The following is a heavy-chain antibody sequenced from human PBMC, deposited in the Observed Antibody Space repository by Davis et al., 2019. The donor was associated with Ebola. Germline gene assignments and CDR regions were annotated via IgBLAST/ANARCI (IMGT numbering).Heavy chain of an antibody. CDR2: IYNSGST. J-gene: IGHJ6*02. D-gene: IGHD5-18*01. CDR3: ARPVAPGYSYGYYYYDMDV. Sequence: SETLSLTCAVSAGSISSSTYYWGWIRQPPGKGLEWIGRIYNSGSTYYNPSLESRVTISVDTSKNQLSLKLTSVTATDTAVYYCARPVAPGYSYGYYYYDMDVWGQGTTVTVSS. V-gene: IGHV4-39*01. CDR1: AGSISSSTYY.